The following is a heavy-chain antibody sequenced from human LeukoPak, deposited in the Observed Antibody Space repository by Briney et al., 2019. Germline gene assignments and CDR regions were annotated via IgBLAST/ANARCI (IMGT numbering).Heavy chain of an antibody. CDR1: GGSISSSSYY. J-gene: IGHJ4*02. CDR2: IYYSGRT. V-gene: IGHV4-39*01. Sequence: SETLSLTCTLSGGSISSSSYYWGWIRQPPGKGLEWIGSIYYSGRTYYHQSIKSRVTISVDTSKHQFSLKQSSVTAADTAVYYCARRSGRKPYWGQGTLVTVSS. CDR3: ARRSGRKPY. D-gene: IGHD1-26*01.